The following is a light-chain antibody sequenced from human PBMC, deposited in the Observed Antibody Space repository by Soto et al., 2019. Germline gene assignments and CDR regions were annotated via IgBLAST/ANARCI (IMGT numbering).Light chain of an antibody. CDR1: SNGIGGYNY. CDR3: NSYTSSTSLPYV. Sequence: QSVLTQPASVSGSPGQSITISCTGTSNGIGGYNYVSWYQQHPGKAPKLLIFEVRSRPSGVSNRFSGSKSGNTASLTISALQPEDEADYFCNSYTSSTSLPYVFGTGTKVTV. J-gene: IGLJ1*01. V-gene: IGLV2-14*01. CDR2: EVR.